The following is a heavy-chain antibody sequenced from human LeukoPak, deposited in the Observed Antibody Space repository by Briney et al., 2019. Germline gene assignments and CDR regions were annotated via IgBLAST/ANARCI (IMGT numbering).Heavy chain of an antibody. D-gene: IGHD3-22*01. CDR1: GGSFSGYS. CDR3: ARGPRDYYDRPFQH. Sequence: SESLSLTCAVYGGSFSGYSWGWIRQPPGKGLEWVGEINHSGSTNYNPSLKSRVTISVDTTKNQFSLKLSSVTAADTAVYYCARGPRDYYDRPFQHWGQGTLVTVSS. J-gene: IGHJ1*01. CDR2: INHSGST. V-gene: IGHV4-34*01.